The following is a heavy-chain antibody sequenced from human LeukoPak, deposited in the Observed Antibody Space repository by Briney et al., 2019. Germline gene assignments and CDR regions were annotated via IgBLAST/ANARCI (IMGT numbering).Heavy chain of an antibody. CDR2: INPNSGAT. CDR3: AVTAMVTFSPFDY. D-gene: IGHD5-18*01. J-gene: IGHJ4*02. CDR1: GYTFTSYY. Sequence: ASVKVSCKASGYTFTSYYMHWVRHAPGQGLEWMGWINPNSGATNYAQKFQGRVTMTTDTSITTAYVEVSRLRSDDTAVYYCAVTAMVTFSPFDYWGQGTLVTVSS. V-gene: IGHV1-2*02.